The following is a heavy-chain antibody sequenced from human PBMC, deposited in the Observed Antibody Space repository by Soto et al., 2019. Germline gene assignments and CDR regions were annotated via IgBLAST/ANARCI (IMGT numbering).Heavy chain of an antibody. J-gene: IGHJ4*02. CDR1: GFTFSSYA. CDR2: ITTSGGNT. CDR3: AKAVGVANTPLNY. D-gene: IGHD2-21*01. V-gene: IGHV3-23*01. Sequence: PGGSLRLSCAASGFTFSSYAMNWVRQAPGKGLEWVSVITTSGGNTYYADSVKGRFTISRDNSKNTLYLQMNSLRAEDTAVYYCAKAVGVANTPLNYWGQGTLVTVS.